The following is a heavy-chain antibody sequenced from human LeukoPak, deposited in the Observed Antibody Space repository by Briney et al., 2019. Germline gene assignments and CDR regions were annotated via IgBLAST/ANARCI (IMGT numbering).Heavy chain of an antibody. V-gene: IGHV3-30*02. D-gene: IGHD3-10*01. J-gene: IGHJ4*02. CDR3: AKDLVTMVRGVIGY. CDR2: IRYDGSNK. CDR1: GFTFSSYG. Sequence: GGSLRLSCAASGFTFSSYGMHWVRQAPGKGLEWVAFIRYDGSNKYYADSVKGRFTISRDDSKNTLYLQMNSLRAEDTAVYYCAKDLVTMVRGVIGYWGQGTLVTVSS.